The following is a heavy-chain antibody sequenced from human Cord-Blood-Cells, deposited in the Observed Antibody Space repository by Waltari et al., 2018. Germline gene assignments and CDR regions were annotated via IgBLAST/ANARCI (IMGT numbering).Heavy chain of an antibody. D-gene: IGHD2-2*01. Sequence: QVQLVQSGAEVKKPGASVKVPCKASGYTLTSYDINWVRQASGQGLEWMGWMNPNSGNTGYAQKFQGRVTITRNTSISTAYMELSSLRSEDTAVYYCARACSSTSCYDAFDIWGQGTMVTVSS. CDR2: MNPNSGNT. CDR3: ARACSSTSCYDAFDI. V-gene: IGHV1-8*03. CDR1: GYTLTSYD. J-gene: IGHJ3*02.